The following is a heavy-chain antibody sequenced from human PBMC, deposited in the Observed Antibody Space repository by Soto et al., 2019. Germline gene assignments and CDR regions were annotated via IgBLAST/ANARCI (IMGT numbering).Heavy chain of an antibody. CDR1: GFTFSSYA. CDR3: AKVQYSGYDYVSYFDY. Sequence: VQLLESGGGLVQPGGSLRLSCAASGFTFSSYAMSWVRQAPGKGLEWVSAISGSGGSTYYADSVKGRFTISRDNSKNTLYLQMNSLRAEDTAVYYCAKVQYSGYDYVSYFDYWGQGTLVTVSS. V-gene: IGHV3-23*01. J-gene: IGHJ4*02. CDR2: ISGSGGST. D-gene: IGHD5-12*01.